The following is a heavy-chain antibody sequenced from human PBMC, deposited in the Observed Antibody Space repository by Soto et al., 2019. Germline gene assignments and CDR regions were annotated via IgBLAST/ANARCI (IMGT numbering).Heavy chain of an antibody. V-gene: IGHV3-30-3*01. J-gene: IGHJ4*02. CDR2: ISYDGSNK. D-gene: IGHD2-2*01. CDR1: GYTFTSYY. CDR3: ARPYCSSTSCLFDY. Sequence: SCKASGYTFTSYYMRWVRQAPGKGLEWVAVISYDGSNKYYADSVKGRFTISRDNSKNTLYLQMNSLRAEDTAVYYCARPYCSSTSCLFDYWGQGTLVTVSS.